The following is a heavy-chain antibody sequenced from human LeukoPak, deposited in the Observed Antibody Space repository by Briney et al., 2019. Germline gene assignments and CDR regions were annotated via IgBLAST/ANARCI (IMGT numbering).Heavy chain of an antibody. J-gene: IGHJ4*02. CDR3: ASHQYDSRGYYGIDF. Sequence: GGSLRLSCAASGFTFDDYGMSWVRQAPGKGLEWVSMIYSEGGTYGTTYYADSVKGRFTISRDNSKNTLYLQMYSLRAEDTALYYCASHQYDSRGYYGIDFWGQGTLVTVSS. V-gene: IGHV3-23*03. D-gene: IGHD3-22*01. CDR1: GFTFDDYG. CDR2: IYSEGGTYGTT.